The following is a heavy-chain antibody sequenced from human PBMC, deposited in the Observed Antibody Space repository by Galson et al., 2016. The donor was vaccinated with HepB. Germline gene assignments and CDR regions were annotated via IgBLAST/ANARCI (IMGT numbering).Heavy chain of an antibody. CDR3: AKGSPGIAVPKPLTD. CDR1: GFTFDEYA. D-gene: IGHD6-19*01. V-gene: IGHV3-9*01. CDR2: ISWNSDSI. Sequence: SLRLSCAASGFTFDEYAMHWVRQAPGKSLEWVSGISWNSDSIGYADSVRGRFTISRDNAKNSLYLQMNSLRPEDTALYYCAKGSPGIAVPKPLTDWGQGTLVTVSS. J-gene: IGHJ4*02.